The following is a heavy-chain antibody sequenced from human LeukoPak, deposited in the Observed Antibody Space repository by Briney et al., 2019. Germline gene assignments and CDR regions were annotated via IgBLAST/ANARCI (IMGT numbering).Heavy chain of an antibody. D-gene: IGHD3-10*01. J-gene: IGHJ4*02. Sequence: PGGSLRLSCAASGFTFSSYSMNWVRQAPGKGLEWVSSISSSSSSYIYYADSVKGRFTISRDNAKNSLYLQMNSLRAEDTAVYYCARGQKFGELKDNIDYWGQGTLVTVSS. CDR3: ARGQKFGELKDNIDY. CDR2: ISSSSSSYI. V-gene: IGHV3-21*01. CDR1: GFTFSSYS.